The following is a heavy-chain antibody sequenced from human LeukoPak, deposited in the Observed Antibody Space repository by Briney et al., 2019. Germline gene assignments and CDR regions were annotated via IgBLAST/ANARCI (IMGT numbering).Heavy chain of an antibody. D-gene: IGHD3-16*01. CDR2: ISGNGDIT. J-gene: IGHJ4*02. CDR3: AKVTGGDMITYGGLDY. V-gene: IGHV3-23*01. CDR1: GFTFSNYA. Sequence: GGSLRLSCAASGFTFSNYAMSWVRQAPGKGLEWVSAISGNGDITYYTDSVKGRFTISRDNSKNTLYLQMDSLRAEDTAIYYCAKVTGGDMITYGGLDYWGQGTLVTVSS.